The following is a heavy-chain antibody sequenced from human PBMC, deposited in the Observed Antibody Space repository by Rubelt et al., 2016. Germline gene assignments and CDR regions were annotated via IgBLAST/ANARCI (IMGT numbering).Heavy chain of an antibody. J-gene: IGHJ4*02. CDR1: GGTFSSYA. Sequence: QVQLVQSGAEVKKPGSSVKVSCKASGGTFSSYAISWVRQAPGQGLEWMGWINPNSGGTNYAQKFQGRVTMTRDTSISTAYMELRSLRSDDTAVYYCARRRNEWEPHTLWGQGTLVTVSS. D-gene: IGHD1-26*01. CDR2: INPNSGGT. V-gene: IGHV1-2*02. CDR3: ARRRNEWEPHTL.